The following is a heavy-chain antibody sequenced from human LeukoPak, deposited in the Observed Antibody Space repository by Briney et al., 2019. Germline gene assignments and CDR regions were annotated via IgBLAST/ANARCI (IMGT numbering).Heavy chain of an antibody. D-gene: IGHD4-23*01. V-gene: IGHV3-30*02. CDR1: GFTFSSYG. J-gene: IGHJ6*03. Sequence: TGGSLRLSCAASGFTFSSYGMHWVRQAPGKGLEWVAFIRYDGSNKYYADSVKGRFTISRDNSKNTLYLQMNSLRAEDTAVYYCANRGGAARKDYYYYYYMDVWGKGTTVTVSS. CDR3: ANRGGAARKDYYYYYYMDV. CDR2: IRYDGSNK.